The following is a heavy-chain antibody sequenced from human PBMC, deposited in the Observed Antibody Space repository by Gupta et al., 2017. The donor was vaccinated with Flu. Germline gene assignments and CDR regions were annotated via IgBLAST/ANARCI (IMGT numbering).Heavy chain of an antibody. J-gene: IGHJ3*02. D-gene: IGHD3-10*01. CDR3: AKGLRGSGFGAFDI. Sequence: EIQLVESGGGWAQPGSSLRLSCAASGFTFDDYGMHWVRQIPGKGLEWVSGINWNSGLIGYADSVKGRFTISRDNAKNSLYLQMNSLRVEDTAFFYCAKGLRGSGFGAFDIWGQGTMVTVSS. CDR2: INWNSGLI. V-gene: IGHV3-9*01. CDR1: GFTFDDYG.